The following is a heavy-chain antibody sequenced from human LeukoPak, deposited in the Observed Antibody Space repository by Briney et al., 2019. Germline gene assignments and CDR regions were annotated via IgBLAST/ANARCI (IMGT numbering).Heavy chain of an antibody. CDR2: LSGSGMYT. D-gene: IGHD2-2*01. V-gene: IGHV3-23*01. CDR1: GFTFRSYA. CDR3: AKITGGDRGYCTWTSCNQGGWFDP. Sequence: GGSLRLSCAASGFTFRSYAISWVRQGPGKGLEWVSGLSGSGMYTYYADSVKGRFAISRDNSKNTVYLQMNSLRAEDTAVYYCAKITGGDRGYCTWTSCNQGGWFDPWGQGTLVTVSS. J-gene: IGHJ5*02.